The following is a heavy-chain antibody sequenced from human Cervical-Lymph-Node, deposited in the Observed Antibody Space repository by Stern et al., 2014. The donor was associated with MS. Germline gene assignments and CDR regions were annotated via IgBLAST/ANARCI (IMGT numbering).Heavy chain of an antibody. J-gene: IGHJ6*02. CDR3: ASTVFGDTAMVRALDYYYYGMDV. CDR1: GGTFSSYT. CDR2: IIPILGIA. V-gene: IGHV1-69*02. Sequence: VPLVQSGAEVKKPGSSVKVSCKASGGTFSSYTISWGRQAPGQGLEWMGRIIPILGIANYAQKFQGRVTITADKSTSTAYMELSSLRSEDTAVYYCASTVFGDTAMVRALDYYYYGMDVWGQGTTVTVSS. D-gene: IGHD5-18*01.